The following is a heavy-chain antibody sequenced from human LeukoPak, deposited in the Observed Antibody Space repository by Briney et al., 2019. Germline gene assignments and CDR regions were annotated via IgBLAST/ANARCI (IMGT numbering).Heavy chain of an antibody. J-gene: IGHJ4*02. CDR1: GFTVSSNY. CDR3: ARVDSGSYYFDY. V-gene: IGHV3-66*01. CDR2: IYSGGST. Sequence: GGSLRLSCAASGFTVSSNYMSWVRQAPGKGLGWVSVIYSGGSTYYADSVKGRFTISRDNSKNTLYLQMNSLRAEDTAVYYCARVDSGSYYFDYWGQGTLVTVSS. D-gene: IGHD6-19*01.